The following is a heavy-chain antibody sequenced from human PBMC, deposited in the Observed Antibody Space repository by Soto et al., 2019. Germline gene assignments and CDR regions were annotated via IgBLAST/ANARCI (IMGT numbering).Heavy chain of an antibody. Sequence: ASVKVSWKASGGTFSSYAISWVRQAPGQGLEWMGGIIPIFGTANYAQKFQGRVTITADESTSTAYMELSSLRSEDTAVYYCARDQANWNYGGYYYYGMDVWGQGATVTVSS. CDR2: IIPIFGTA. V-gene: IGHV1-69*13. J-gene: IGHJ6*02. D-gene: IGHD1-7*01. CDR3: ARDQANWNYGGYYYYGMDV. CDR1: GGTFSSYA.